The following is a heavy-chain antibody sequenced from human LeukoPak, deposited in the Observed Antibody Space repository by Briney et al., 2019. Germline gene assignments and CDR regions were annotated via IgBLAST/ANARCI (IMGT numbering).Heavy chain of an antibody. D-gene: IGHD2-2*01. CDR1: GGSISSGGYY. CDR3: ARLRFQLLGFDY. CDR2: IYYSGST. Sequence: SQTLSLTCTVSGGSISSGGYYWSWIRQHPGKGLEWIGYIYYSGSTYYNPSLKSRVTISVDTSKNQFSLKLSSVTAADTAVYYCARLRFQLLGFDYWGQGTLVTVSS. J-gene: IGHJ4*02. V-gene: IGHV4-31*03.